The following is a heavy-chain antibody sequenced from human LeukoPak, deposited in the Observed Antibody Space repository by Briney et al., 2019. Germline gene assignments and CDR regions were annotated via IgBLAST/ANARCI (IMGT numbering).Heavy chain of an antibody. CDR1: GSTFSSLG. V-gene: IGHV3-30*02. J-gene: IGHJ4*02. CDR3: AKTGYQLLWDY. Sequence: GRCLRLACAASGSTFSSLGMHWVRQPPGSGLGWVAFIQYDGSNKYYADSVKGRFTISRDNSKNTLYLQMNSLRAEDTAVYYCAKTGYQLLWDYWGQGTLVTVSS. CDR2: IQYDGSNK. D-gene: IGHD2-2*01.